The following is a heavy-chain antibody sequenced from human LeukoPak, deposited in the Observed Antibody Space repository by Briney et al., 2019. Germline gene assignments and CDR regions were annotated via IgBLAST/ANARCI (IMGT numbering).Heavy chain of an antibody. D-gene: IGHD3-10*01. CDR1: GFTFSSYA. CDR3: ARLYGSGSYG. CDR2: ISGSGGST. J-gene: IGHJ4*02. Sequence: PGGSLRLSCAASGFTFSSYAMGWVRQAPGKGLEWVSGISGSGGSTYYADSVKGRFTISRDNAKNSVYLQMNSLRAEDTAVYYCARLYGSGSYGWGQGTLVTVSS. V-gene: IGHV3-23*01.